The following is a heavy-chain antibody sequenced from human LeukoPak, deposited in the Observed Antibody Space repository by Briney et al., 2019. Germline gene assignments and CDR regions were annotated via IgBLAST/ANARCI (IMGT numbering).Heavy chain of an antibody. Sequence: PGGSLRLSCAASGFTFSSYSMNWVRQAPGKGLEWVSSISSSSSYIYYADSVKGRFTISRDNARNSLYLQMNSLRAEDTAVYYCAGRGVYCGGDCYTRHFDYWGQGTLVTVSS. V-gene: IGHV3-21*01. D-gene: IGHD2-21*01. CDR2: ISSSSSYI. CDR3: AGRGVYCGGDCYTRHFDY. CDR1: GFTFSSYS. J-gene: IGHJ4*02.